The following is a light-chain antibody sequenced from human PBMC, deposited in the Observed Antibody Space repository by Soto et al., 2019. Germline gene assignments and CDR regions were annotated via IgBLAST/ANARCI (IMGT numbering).Light chain of an antibody. Sequence: DVVMTQSPLSLPVTLGQPASISCRSSQSPLYSDGNTYLSWFQQRPGQSPRRLTYKVSNRDSGVPDRFSGRGSGTDFTLKISRVEAEDVGVYYCMQGTHWPWTFGQGTKVEIK. CDR3: MQGTHWPWT. CDR1: QSPLYSDGNTY. CDR2: KVS. V-gene: IGKV2-30*01. J-gene: IGKJ1*01.